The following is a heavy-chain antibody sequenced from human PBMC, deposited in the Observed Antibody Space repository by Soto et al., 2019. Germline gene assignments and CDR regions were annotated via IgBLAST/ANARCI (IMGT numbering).Heavy chain of an antibody. J-gene: IGHJ3*01. CDR1: GYTFSSYD. V-gene: IGHV1-8*01. Sequence: SVKVYCQASGYTFSSYDINLVRQATGQGLEWMGWMNPNSGNTGYAQKFQGRVTMTRNTSISTAYMELSSLRSEDTAVYYCARGRESSTRDWGQGTMVTVSS. CDR3: ARGRESSTRD. CDR2: MNPNSGNT. D-gene: IGHD2-2*01.